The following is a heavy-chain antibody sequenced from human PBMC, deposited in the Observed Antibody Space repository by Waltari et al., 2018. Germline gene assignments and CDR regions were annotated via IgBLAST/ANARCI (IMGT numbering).Heavy chain of an antibody. CDR3: ARVGELRDGDNSGYGY. CDR1: GVTFSSYT. CDR2: IIPILGRA. V-gene: IGHV1-69*08. D-gene: IGHD6-13*01. Sequence: QLQLVQSGAEVKKPGSSVKVSCKASGVTFSSYTISWVRQAPGRGLEWRGRIIPILGRANYAQKFQGSVTITADKSTSTAYMELSSLRSEDTAVYYCARVGELRDGDNSGYGYWGQGTLVTVSS. J-gene: IGHJ4*02.